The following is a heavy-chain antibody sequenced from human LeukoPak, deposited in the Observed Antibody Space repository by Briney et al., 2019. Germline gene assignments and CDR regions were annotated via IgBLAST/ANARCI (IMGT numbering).Heavy chain of an antibody. CDR3: AREIYSSSTCFDY. CDR1: GYTFTSYF. V-gene: IGHV1-46*01. J-gene: IGHJ4*02. CDR2: INPSGGST. Sequence: ASVKASCKASGYTFTSYFMPWVQKAPGQGLEWMGIINPSGGSTSYAQKFQGRVTMTRDTSTSTVYMELSSLRSEDTAVYYCAREIYSSSTCFDYWGQGTLVTVSS. D-gene: IGHD6-6*01.